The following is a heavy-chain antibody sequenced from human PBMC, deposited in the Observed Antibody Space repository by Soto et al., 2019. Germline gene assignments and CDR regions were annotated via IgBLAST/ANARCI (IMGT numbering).Heavy chain of an antibody. CDR1: GYTFTSYG. D-gene: IGHD1-26*01. Sequence: QVQLVQSGAEVKKPGASVKVSCKASGYTFTSYGISWVRQAPGQGLEWMGRISVNNGNTNYAQKLQGRVTMTTDTSPSTASMELRSLRSDDTAVYYCARVVGALGHWFDPWGQGTLVTVSS. V-gene: IGHV1-18*01. CDR2: ISVNNGNT. CDR3: ARVVGALGHWFDP. J-gene: IGHJ5*02.